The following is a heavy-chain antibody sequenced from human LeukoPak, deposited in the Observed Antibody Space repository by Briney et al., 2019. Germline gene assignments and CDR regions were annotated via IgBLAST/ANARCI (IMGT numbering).Heavy chain of an antibody. CDR2: IIPIFGTA. J-gene: IGHJ4*02. D-gene: IGHD3-22*01. V-gene: IGHV1-69*05. CDR3: AKGSYYYDSSGYPNLYDY. CDR1: GGTFSSYA. Sequence: GASVKVSCKASGGTFSSYAISWVRQAPGQGLEWMGGIIPIFGTANYAQKFQGRVTITTDESTSTAYMELSSLRSEDTAVYYCAKGSYYYDSSGYPNLYDYWGQGTLVTVSS.